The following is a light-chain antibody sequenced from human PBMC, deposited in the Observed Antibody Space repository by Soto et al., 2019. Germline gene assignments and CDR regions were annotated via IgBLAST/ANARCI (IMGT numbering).Light chain of an antibody. CDR1: QSVSSSY. V-gene: IGKV3-20*01. CDR2: GAS. J-gene: IGKJ5*01. CDR3: QQYGSSPIT. Sequence: EIVLTQSPGTLSLSPGERATLSCRASQSVSSSYLAWYQQKPGQAPRLLIYGASSRATGIPDRFSGSGSGTDFTLTISRLEPEDFAVYYCQQYGSSPITFGQGNDWRLN.